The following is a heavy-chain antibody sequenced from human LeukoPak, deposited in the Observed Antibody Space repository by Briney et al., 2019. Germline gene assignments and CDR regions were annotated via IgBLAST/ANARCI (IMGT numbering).Heavy chain of an antibody. CDR1: GFTFSSYE. CDR2: ISSSGSTI. CDR3: AREQWLENDAFDI. D-gene: IGHD6-19*01. J-gene: IGHJ3*02. V-gene: IGHV3-48*03. Sequence: PGGSLRLSCAASGFTFSSYEMNWVRQAPGKGLEWVSYISSSGSTIYYADSVKGRFTISRDNAKNSLYLQMNSLRAEDTAVYYCAREQWLENDAFDIWDQGTMVTVSS.